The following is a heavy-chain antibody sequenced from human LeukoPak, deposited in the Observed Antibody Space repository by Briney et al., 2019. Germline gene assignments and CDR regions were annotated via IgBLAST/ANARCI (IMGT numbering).Heavy chain of an antibody. D-gene: IGHD6-6*01. CDR2: IKEDGSEE. CDR3: ARLRPGHYFDY. J-gene: IGHJ4*02. V-gene: IGHV3-7*01. CDR1: GFTFSIYW. Sequence: GGSLRLSCTASGFTFSIYWMSWVRQAPGKGLEWVASIKEDGSEEHYVDSVKGRFTISRDNARNSVHVQMNSLRAEDTAVYFCARLRPGHYFDYWGQGALDTVSS.